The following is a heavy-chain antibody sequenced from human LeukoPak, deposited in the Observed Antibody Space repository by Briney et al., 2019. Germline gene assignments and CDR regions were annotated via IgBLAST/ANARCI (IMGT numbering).Heavy chain of an antibody. D-gene: IGHD3-22*01. CDR2: ISAYNGNT. J-gene: IGHJ4*02. V-gene: IGHV1-18*01. Sequence: ASVKASCKASGYTFTSYGISWVRQAPGQGLEWMGWISAYNGNTNYAQKIQGRVTMTTDTSTSTAYMELRSLRSDDTAVYYCAREKGIYYYDSSGYYYFDYWGQGTLVTVSS. CDR3: AREKGIYYYDSSGYYYFDY. CDR1: GYTFTSYG.